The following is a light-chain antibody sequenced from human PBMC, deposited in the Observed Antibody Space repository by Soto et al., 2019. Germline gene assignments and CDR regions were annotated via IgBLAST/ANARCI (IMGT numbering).Light chain of an antibody. J-gene: IGKJ1*01. Sequence: EIVMTQSPATLSVSLGERATLSCRSSQSLSSTVAWYQQRFGQAPRLLIYSASTRATGVPVRFSGSGSGTDFAFSIKSLEFEDFGVYFCKQYKGWPTRFGQGDKVDIK. CDR1: QSLSST. V-gene: IGKV3-15*01. CDR3: KQYKGWPTR. CDR2: SAS.